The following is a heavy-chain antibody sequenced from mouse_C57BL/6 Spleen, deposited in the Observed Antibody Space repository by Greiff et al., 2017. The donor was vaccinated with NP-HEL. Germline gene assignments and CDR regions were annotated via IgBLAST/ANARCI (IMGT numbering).Heavy chain of an antibody. CDR3: ARGGSLDY. V-gene: IGHV5-17*01. D-gene: IGHD1-1*02. Sequence: EVQLVESGGGLVKPGGSLKLSCAASGFTFSDYGMHWVRQAPEKGLEWVAYISSGSSTIYYADTVKGRFTISRDNAKNTLFLQMTSLRSEDTAMYYCARGGSLDYWGQGTTLTVSP. J-gene: IGHJ2*01. CDR2: ISSGSSTI. CDR1: GFTFSDYG.